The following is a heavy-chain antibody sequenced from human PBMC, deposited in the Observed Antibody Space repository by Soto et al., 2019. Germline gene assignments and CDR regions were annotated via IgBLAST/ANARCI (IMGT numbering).Heavy chain of an antibody. CDR2: ISYDGSNK. V-gene: IGHV3-30-3*01. D-gene: IGHD3-9*01. J-gene: IGHJ4*02. Sequence: GSLRLSCAASGFTFSSYAMHWVRQAPGKGLEWVAVISYDGSNKYYADSVKGRFTISRDNSKNTLYLQMNSLRAEDTAVYYCARAGYYDILTGYGYWGQGTLVTVSS. CDR1: GFTFSSYA. CDR3: ARAGYYDILTGYGY.